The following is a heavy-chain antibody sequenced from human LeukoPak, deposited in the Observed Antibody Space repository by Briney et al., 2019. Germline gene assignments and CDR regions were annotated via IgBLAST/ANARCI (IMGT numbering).Heavy chain of an antibody. J-gene: IGHJ6*03. V-gene: IGHV3-53*01. CDR3: ARESRSGDYPYYYYYMDV. Sequence: GGSLRLSCAASGFTVSSNYMSWVRQAPGKGLEWVSVIYSGGSTYYADSVKGRFTISRDNSKSTLYLQMNSLRAEDTAVYYCARESRSGDYPYYYYYMDVWGKGTTVTVSS. D-gene: IGHD4-17*01. CDR2: IYSGGST. CDR1: GFTVSSNY.